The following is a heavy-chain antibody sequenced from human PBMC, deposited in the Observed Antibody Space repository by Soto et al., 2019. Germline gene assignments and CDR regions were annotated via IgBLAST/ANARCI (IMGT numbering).Heavy chain of an antibody. CDR2: INAGNGNT. V-gene: IGHV1-3*05. CDR1: GYTFTNYA. J-gene: IGHJ4*02. Sequence: QVQLVQSGAEEKKPGASVKVSCKASGYTFTNYAMHWVRQAPGQRLEWRGWINAGNGNTKYSQKFQGRVTITRDTSASTAYMELSSLRSEDTALYCCARVSGYYLPDYWGQGTLVTVSS. CDR3: ARVSGYYLPDY. D-gene: IGHD5-12*01.